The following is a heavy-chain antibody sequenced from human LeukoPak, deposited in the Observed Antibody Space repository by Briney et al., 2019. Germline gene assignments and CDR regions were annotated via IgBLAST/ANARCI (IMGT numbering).Heavy chain of an antibody. CDR3: ARGRVLWFGELYYFDY. V-gene: IGHV4-34*01. J-gene: IGHJ4*02. Sequence: SETLSLTCAVYGGSFSGYYWSWFRQPPGKGLEWIGEINHSGSTNYNPSLKSRVTISVDTSKNQFSLKLSSVTAADTAVYYCARGRVLWFGELYYFDYWGQGTLVTVSS. D-gene: IGHD3-10*01. CDR1: GGSFSGYY. CDR2: INHSGST.